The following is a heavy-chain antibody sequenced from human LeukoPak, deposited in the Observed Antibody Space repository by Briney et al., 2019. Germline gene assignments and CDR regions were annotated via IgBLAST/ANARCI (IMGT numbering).Heavy chain of an antibody. CDR2: IYYSGST. D-gene: IGHD2-2*01. V-gene: IGHV4-39*01. CDR1: GGSISSSSYY. CDR3: ARQSKRSAVPFDY. Sequence: SETLSLTCTVSGGSISSSSYYWGWIRQPPGKGLEWIGSIYYSGSTYYNPSLKSRVTISVDTSKNQFSLKLSSVTAADTAVYYCARQSKRSAVPFDYWGQGTLVTVSS. J-gene: IGHJ4*02.